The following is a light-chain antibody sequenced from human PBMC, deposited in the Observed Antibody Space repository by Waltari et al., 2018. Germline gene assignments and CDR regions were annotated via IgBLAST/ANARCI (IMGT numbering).Light chain of an antibody. V-gene: IGKV1-9*01. CDR1: QSISSY. CDR3: LHLNNFPLS. CDR2: AAS. Sequence: DIQMTQSPSSLSASVGDRVTITCRASQSISSYLNSYLNWYQQKPGKAPKLLIYAASTLQSDIPSRFSGSGSGTEFTLTISSLQPEDFATYYCLHLNNFPLSFGGGTKVELK. J-gene: IGKJ4*01.